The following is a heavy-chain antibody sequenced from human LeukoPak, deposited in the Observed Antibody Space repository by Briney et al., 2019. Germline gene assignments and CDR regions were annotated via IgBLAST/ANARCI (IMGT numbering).Heavy chain of an antibody. Sequence: GGSLRLSCAASGFTFSDYSMNWVRQAPGKGLEWVSSISSGSTYIYYADSVKGRFTISRDNAKNSLYLQMNSLRAEDTAVYYCARDPRAVYYFDYWGQGTLVTVSS. CDR1: GFTFSDYS. CDR3: ARDPRAVYYFDY. J-gene: IGHJ4*02. V-gene: IGHV3-21*01. CDR2: ISSGSTYI.